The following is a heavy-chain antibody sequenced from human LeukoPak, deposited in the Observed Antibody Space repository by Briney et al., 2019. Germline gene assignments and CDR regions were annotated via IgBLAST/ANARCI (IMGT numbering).Heavy chain of an antibody. Sequence: GGSLRLSCAASGFTFSSYGMHWVRQAPGKGLEWVAVIWYGGSNKYCGDSVKGRFTISSDDSKNTLYLQMNSLRAEDTAVYYCARDVGVRAPDLDIWGQGTMVTVSS. CDR1: GFTFSSYG. V-gene: IGHV3-33*01. J-gene: IGHJ3*02. CDR3: ARDVGVRAPDLDI. D-gene: IGHD1-26*01. CDR2: IWYGGSNK.